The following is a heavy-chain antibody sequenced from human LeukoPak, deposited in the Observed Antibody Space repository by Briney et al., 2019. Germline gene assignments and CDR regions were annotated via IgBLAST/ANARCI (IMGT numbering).Heavy chain of an antibody. J-gene: IGHJ4*02. CDR2: ASHDGRNQ. CDR1: GFTFSNYA. CDR3: GRDPSARVTIDF. D-gene: IGHD5-24*01. V-gene: IGHV3-30*04. Sequence: GGSLRLSCAASGFTFSNYAMHWVRQAPGKGLEWVAIASHDGRNQYYAESVKGRFTISRDSSKNTVSLQMNSLTAGDSALYYCGRDPSARVTIDFWGQGTLVTVSS.